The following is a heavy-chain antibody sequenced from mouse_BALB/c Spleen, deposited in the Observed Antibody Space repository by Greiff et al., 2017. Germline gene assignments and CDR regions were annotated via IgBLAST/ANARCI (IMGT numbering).Heavy chain of an antibody. J-gene: IGHJ1*01. CDR2: IDPENGDT. CDR3: SAITKAL. V-gene: IGHV14-4*02. D-gene: IGHD1-2*01. Sequence: VQLQQSGAELVRSGASVKLSCTASGFNIKDYYMHWVKQRPEQGLEWIGWIDPENGDTEYAPKFPGKATMTADTTTNTAYLQLSSLTSEDTAVYYCSAITKALWGAGTTVTVSS. CDR1: GFNIKDYY.